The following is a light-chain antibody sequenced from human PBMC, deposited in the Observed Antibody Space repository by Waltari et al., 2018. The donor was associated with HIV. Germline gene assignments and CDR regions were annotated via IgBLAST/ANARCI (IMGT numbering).Light chain of an antibody. CDR2: SNE. Sequence: QSVLTQPPSVSGTPGQNVTISCSGSSTNIGSNIVNWYQQVPEAAPKLLIYSNEQLPSGVPDRFPGSKSGTSASLAISGIQSADEADYYCAAWDDSLNGMFGGGTKLTV. J-gene: IGLJ3*02. CDR3: AAWDDSLNGM. CDR1: STNIGSNI. V-gene: IGLV1-44*01.